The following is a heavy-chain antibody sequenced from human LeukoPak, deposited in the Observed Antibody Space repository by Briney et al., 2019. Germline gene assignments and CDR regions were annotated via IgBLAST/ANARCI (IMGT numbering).Heavy chain of an antibody. Sequence: HPGGSLRLSCAVSGITLSNYAMSWVRQAPGKGLEWVSAISNGGTDTYYADSVKGRFTISRDNSENTLYLEMNSLRGEDTAVYYCAIGGYNSEWYREYFHHWGQGTLVTVSS. V-gene: IGHV3-23*01. J-gene: IGHJ1*01. CDR1: GITLSNYA. D-gene: IGHD6-19*01. CDR2: ISNGGTDT. CDR3: AIGGYNSEWYREYFHH.